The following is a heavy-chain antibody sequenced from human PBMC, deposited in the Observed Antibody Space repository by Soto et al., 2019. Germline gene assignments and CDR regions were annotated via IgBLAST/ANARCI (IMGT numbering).Heavy chain of an antibody. D-gene: IGHD6-13*01. Sequence: SETLSLTCTVSGGSISSGGYYWSWIRQHPGKGLEWIGYIYYSGSTYYNPSLKSRVTISVDTSKNQFSLKLSSVTAADTAEYYCARGRQQPRYNWFDPWGQGTLVTVSS. V-gene: IGHV4-31*03. CDR3: ARGRQQPRYNWFDP. CDR1: GGSISSGGYY. CDR2: IYYSGST. J-gene: IGHJ5*02.